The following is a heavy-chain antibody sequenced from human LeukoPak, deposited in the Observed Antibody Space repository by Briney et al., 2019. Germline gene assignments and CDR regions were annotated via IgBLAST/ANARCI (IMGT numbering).Heavy chain of an antibody. D-gene: IGHD3-10*01. CDR1: GGTFSSYA. Sequence: SVKVSCKASGGTFSSYAISWVRQAPGQGLEWMGRIIPILGIANYAQKFQGRVTITADKSTSTAYMELSSLRSEDTAVYYCARAGGSGSYGLDCWGQGTLVTVSS. V-gene: IGHV1-69*04. CDR2: IIPILGIA. J-gene: IGHJ4*02. CDR3: ARAGGSGSYGLDC.